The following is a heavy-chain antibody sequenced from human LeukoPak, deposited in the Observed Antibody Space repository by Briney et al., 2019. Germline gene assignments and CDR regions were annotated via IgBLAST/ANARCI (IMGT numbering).Heavy chain of an antibody. Sequence: GGSLRLSCAASGFTFSSYSMNWVRQAPGKGLEWVSSISIGSINIYYTDSVKGRFTISRDNAKNSLYLQMNSLRAEDTAAYYCARVRYNSGYIFDYWGQGALVTVSS. CDR1: GFTFSSYS. J-gene: IGHJ4*02. V-gene: IGHV3-21*01. D-gene: IGHD5-18*01. CDR2: ISIGSINI. CDR3: ARVRYNSGYIFDY.